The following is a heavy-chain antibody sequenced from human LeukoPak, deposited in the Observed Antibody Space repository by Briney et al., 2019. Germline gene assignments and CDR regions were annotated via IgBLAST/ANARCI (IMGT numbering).Heavy chain of an antibody. J-gene: IGHJ4*02. CDR3: ARDSGVGARYFDY. CDR2: IYHSGST. V-gene: IGHV4-30-2*01. CDR1: GGSISSGGYS. Sequence: SETLSLTCAVSGGSISSGGYSWSWIRQPPGKGLEWIGYIYHSGSTYYNPSLKSRVTISVDTSKNQFSLKLSSVTAADTAVYYCARDSGVGARYFDYWGQGTLVTVSS. D-gene: IGHD1-26*01.